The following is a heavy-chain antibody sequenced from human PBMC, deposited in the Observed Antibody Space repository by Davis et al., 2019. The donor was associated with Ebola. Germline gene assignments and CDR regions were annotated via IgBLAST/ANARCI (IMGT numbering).Heavy chain of an antibody. CDR2: INHSGST. Sequence: SQTLSLTCAVYGGSFSGYYWSWIRQPPGKGLEWIGEINHSGSTNYNPSLKSRVTISVDTSKNQFSLKLSSVTAADTAVYYCATKRPYYSSSWYSWWFDPWGQGTLVTVSS. J-gene: IGHJ5*02. V-gene: IGHV4-34*01. D-gene: IGHD6-13*01. CDR3: ATKRPYYSSSWYSWWFDP. CDR1: GGSFSGYY.